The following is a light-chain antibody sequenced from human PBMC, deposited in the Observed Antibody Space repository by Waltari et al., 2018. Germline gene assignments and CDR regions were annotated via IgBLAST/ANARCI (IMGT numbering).Light chain of an antibody. Sequence: VLTQSPGTPSLSPGERATLSCRASQSLTKKYLAWYQQKPGPAPRLLIYGASSRAAGIPDRFSGSGSGTDFTLTISRLEPEDFAVYYCQQYGSSIMYTFGQGTKLEIK. CDR1: QSLTKKY. CDR3: QQYGSSIMYT. J-gene: IGKJ2*01. CDR2: GAS. V-gene: IGKV3-20*01.